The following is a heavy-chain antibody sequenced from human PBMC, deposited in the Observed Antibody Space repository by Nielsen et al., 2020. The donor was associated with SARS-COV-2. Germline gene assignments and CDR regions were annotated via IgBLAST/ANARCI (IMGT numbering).Heavy chain of an antibody. V-gene: IGHV1-69*13. CDR2: IIPIFGTA. D-gene: IGHD4-23*01. Sequence: SVKVSCKASGGTFSGYAISWVRQAPGQGLEWMGGIIPIFGTANYAQKFQGRVTITADESTSTAYMELSSLRSEDTAVYYCARDQSYGGNSLYYYYGMDVWGQGTTVTVSS. CDR1: GGTFSGYA. CDR3: ARDQSYGGNSLYYYYGMDV. J-gene: IGHJ6*02.